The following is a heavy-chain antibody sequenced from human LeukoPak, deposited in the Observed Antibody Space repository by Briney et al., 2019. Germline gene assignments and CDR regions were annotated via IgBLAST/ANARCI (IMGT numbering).Heavy chain of an antibody. V-gene: IGHV1-69*06. CDR3: AREEGGWYGVDY. D-gene: IGHD6-19*01. J-gene: IGHJ4*02. CDR1: GGTFSIYA. CDR2: IIPIFGTA. Sequence: GASVKVSCKASGGTFSIYAISWVRQAPGQGLEWMGGIIPIFGTANSAQKLQGRVTITADKSTSTAYMELSSLRSEDTAVYYCAREEGGWYGVDYWGQGTLVTVSS.